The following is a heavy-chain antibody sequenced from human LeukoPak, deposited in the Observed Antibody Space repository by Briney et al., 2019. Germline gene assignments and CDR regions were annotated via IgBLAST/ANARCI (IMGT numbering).Heavy chain of an antibody. J-gene: IGHJ6*03. CDR2: IYTSGST. D-gene: IGHD1-1*01. CDR1: GGSISSYY. CDR3: ARVSWFPGTSYYYMDV. Sequence: PSETLSLTCTVSGGSISSYYWSWIRQPAGKGLEWIGRIYTSGSTNYNPSLKSRVTMSADTSKNQFSLKLSSVTAADTAVYYCARVSWFPGTSYYYMDVWGKGTTVTVSS. V-gene: IGHV4-4*07.